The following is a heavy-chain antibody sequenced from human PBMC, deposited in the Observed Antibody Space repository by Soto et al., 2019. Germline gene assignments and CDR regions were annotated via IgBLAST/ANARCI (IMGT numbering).Heavy chain of an antibody. CDR3: ARHGSNYVKDNWFDP. D-gene: IGHD4-4*01. V-gene: IGHV5-51*01. Sequence: GESLKISCKGSGYSFTSYWIGWVRQMPGKGLEWMGIIYPGDSDTRYSPSFQGQVTISADKSISTAYLQWSSLKASDTAMYYCARHGSNYVKDNWFDPWGQGTLVTVSS. J-gene: IGHJ5*02. CDR2: IYPGDSDT. CDR1: GYSFTSYW.